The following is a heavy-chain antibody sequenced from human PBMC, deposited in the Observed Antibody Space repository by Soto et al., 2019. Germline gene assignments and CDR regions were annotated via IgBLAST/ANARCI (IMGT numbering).Heavy chain of an antibody. J-gene: IGHJ4*02. Sequence: ASVKVSCKASGSTFTSSAMQWVRQARGQRLEWIGWIVVGSGNTNYAQKFQERVTITRDMSTSTAYMELSSLRSEDTAVYYCAAALSIAVAVSLDYWGQGTLVTVSS. CDR3: AAALSIAVAVSLDY. CDR2: IVVGSGNT. V-gene: IGHV1-58*02. D-gene: IGHD6-19*01. CDR1: GSTFTSSA.